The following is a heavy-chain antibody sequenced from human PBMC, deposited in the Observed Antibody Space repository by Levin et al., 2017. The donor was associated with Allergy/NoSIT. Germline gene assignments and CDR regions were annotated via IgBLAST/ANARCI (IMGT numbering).Heavy chain of an antibody. CDR2: IKSKTDGGTT. V-gene: IGHV3-15*01. CDR1: GFTFTNAW. D-gene: IGHD3-10*01. Sequence: PGGSLRLSCAVSGFTFTNAWMSWIRQAPGKGLEWIGRIKSKTDGGTTDYSAPVKGRFSISRDDSKNTLYLQMNSLKTEDTAVYYCTPGGLWFGPEGYWGPGTLVTVSS. CDR3: TPGGLWFGPEGY. J-gene: IGHJ4*02.